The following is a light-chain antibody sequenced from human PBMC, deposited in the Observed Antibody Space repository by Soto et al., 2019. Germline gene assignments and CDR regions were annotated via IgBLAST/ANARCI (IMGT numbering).Light chain of an antibody. Sequence: LTQPASVSGSPGQSITISCTGTSSDVGGYNYVSWYQQHTGKAPKLMIYEVSNRPSGVSNRFSGSKSGNTASLTISGLQAEDEADYYCSSYTSSSSYVFGTGTKVTVL. CDR1: SSDVGGYNY. V-gene: IGLV2-14*01. CDR3: SSYTSSSSYV. CDR2: EVS. J-gene: IGLJ1*01.